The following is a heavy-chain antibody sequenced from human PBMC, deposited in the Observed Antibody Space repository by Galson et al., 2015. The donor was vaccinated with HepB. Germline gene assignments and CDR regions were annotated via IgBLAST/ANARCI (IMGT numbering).Heavy chain of an antibody. J-gene: IGHJ3*02. CDR1: GFTFGDYG. D-gene: IGHD2-8*01. CDR2: INWNGAST. V-gene: IGHV3-20*01. Sequence: SLRLSCAASGFTFGDYGMSWVRQAPGKGLEWVSGINWNGASTAYVDSVKGRFTISRDNAKNSVYLQMNGLRAEDTALYHCARGYCNDGVCYNDHEYDAFDIWGQGTMVTVSS. CDR3: ARGYCNDGVCYNDHEYDAFDI.